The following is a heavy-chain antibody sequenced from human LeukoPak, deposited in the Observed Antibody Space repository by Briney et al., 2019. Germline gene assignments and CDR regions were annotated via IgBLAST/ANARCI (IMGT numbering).Heavy chain of an antibody. CDR2: IYYTGST. Sequence: PSETLSLTCTVSGGSISSSTYYWGWIRQPPGTGLEWIGSIYYTGSTYYNPSLKSRLALSVDTSKNQFSMKLRSVTAADTAVYYCARLILGYCSGGSCYSGDYWGQGTLVTVSS. CDR3: ARLILGYCSGGSCYSGDY. J-gene: IGHJ4*02. D-gene: IGHD2-15*01. CDR1: GGSISSSTYY. V-gene: IGHV4-39*01.